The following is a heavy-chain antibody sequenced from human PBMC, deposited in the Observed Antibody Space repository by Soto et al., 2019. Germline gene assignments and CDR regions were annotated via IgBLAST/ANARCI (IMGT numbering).Heavy chain of an antibody. CDR3: ARASQWLVRLYYYYGMDV. J-gene: IGHJ6*02. Sequence: ASVKVSCKASGGTFSSYAISWVRQAPGQGLEWMGGIIPIFGTANYAQKFQGRVTITADESTSTAYMELSSLRSEDTAVYYCARASQWLVRLYYYYGMDVWGQGTTVTVSS. D-gene: IGHD6-19*01. CDR1: GGTFSSYA. V-gene: IGHV1-69*13. CDR2: IIPIFGTA.